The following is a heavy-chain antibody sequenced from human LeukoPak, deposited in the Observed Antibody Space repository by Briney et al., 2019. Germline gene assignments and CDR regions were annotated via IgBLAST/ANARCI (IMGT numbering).Heavy chain of an antibody. CDR3: AGRGVWFGELDY. J-gene: IGHJ4*02. Sequence: SETLSLTCAVYGGSFGGYYWSWIRQPPGKGLEWIGEINHSGSTNYNPSLKSRVTISVDTSKNQFSLKLSSVTAADTAVYYCAGRGVWFGELDYWGQGTLVTVSS. CDR2: INHSGST. CDR1: GGSFGGYY. V-gene: IGHV4-34*01. D-gene: IGHD3-10*01.